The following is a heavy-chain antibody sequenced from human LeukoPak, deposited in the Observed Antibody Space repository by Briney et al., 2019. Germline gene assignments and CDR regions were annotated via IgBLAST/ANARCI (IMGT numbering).Heavy chain of an antibody. V-gene: IGHV4-61*02. D-gene: IGHD5-12*01. Sequence: NPSETLSLTCTVSGGSISSGSYYWSWVRQPAGKGLEWIGRIYTSGNTNYNPSLKGRVTISIDTSENQFSLKVRSVAAADTAVYYCARASALAFDYWGQGTLVTVSS. J-gene: IGHJ4*02. CDR2: IYTSGNT. CDR3: ARASALAFDY. CDR1: GGSISSGSYY.